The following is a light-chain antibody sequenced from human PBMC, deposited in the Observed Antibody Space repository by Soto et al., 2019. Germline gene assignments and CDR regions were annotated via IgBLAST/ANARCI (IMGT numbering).Light chain of an antibody. CDR3: QLFLT. J-gene: IGKJ4*01. CDR2: DAS. CDR1: QSVSSY. V-gene: IGKV3-11*01. Sequence: EIVLTQSPATLSLSPGERATLSCRASQSVSSYLAWYQQKPGQAPRLLIYDASNRATGIPARFSGSGSETDFTLTISSLEPEDFAVYYCQLFLTFGGGTKVEIK.